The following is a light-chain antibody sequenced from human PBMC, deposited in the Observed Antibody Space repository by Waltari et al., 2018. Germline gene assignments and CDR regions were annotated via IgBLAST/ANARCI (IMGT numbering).Light chain of an antibody. J-gene: IGKJ1*01. V-gene: IGKV3-20*01. CDR1: QSVSRA. CDR2: AAS. Sequence: ELVLTQSPGTPSLSQGERATLSCRASQSVSRALAWYQQKPGQAPRLLIYAASSRATGIPDRFSGSGSGTDFSLTISRLEPEDFAVYYCQHYVRLPVTFGQGTKVEIK. CDR3: QHYVRLPVT.